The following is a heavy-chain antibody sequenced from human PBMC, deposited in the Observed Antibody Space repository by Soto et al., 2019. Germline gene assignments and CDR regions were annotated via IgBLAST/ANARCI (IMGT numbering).Heavy chain of an antibody. Sequence: EVQLLESGGGLEQPGGSLRLSCAASGFTFSHYAMNWVRQAPGKGLQWVSGISGSGANTYYADFVKGRFTISRDNSKNTLDLQMNSLRAEDTAVYYWAKDLVYFDSGTYSTLDYWGQGTLVTVSS. CDR1: GFTFSHYA. CDR3: AKDLVYFDSGTYSTLDY. V-gene: IGHV3-23*01. J-gene: IGHJ4*02. D-gene: IGHD3-10*01. CDR2: ISGSGANT.